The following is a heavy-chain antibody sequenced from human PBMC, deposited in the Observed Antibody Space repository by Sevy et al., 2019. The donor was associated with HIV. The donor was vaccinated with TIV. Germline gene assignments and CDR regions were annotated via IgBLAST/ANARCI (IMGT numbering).Heavy chain of an antibody. CDR1: GGSISSSSYY. V-gene: IGHV4-39*01. J-gene: IGHJ6*03. CDR3: ARIRNSYYYMDV. Sequence: SETLSPTCTVSGGSISSSSYYWGWIRQPPGKGLEWIGSIYYSGSTYYNPSLKSRVTISVDTSKNQFSLKLSSVTAADTAVYYCARIRNSYYYMDVWGKGTTVTVSS. CDR2: IYYSGST.